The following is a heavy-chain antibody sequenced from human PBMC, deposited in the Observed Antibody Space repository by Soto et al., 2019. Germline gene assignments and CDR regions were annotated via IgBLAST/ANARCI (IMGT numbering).Heavy chain of an antibody. Sequence: PGGSLRLSCAASGFTFSSYAMSWVRQAPGKGLEWGSAISGSGGSTYYADSVKGRFTISRDNSKNTLYLQMNSLRAEDTAVYYCAKMKHQLGRGNYYYYYGMDVWGQGTTVTVSS. V-gene: IGHV3-23*01. CDR1: GFTFSSYA. J-gene: IGHJ6*02. D-gene: IGHD6-13*01. CDR2: ISGSGGST. CDR3: AKMKHQLGRGNYYYYYGMDV.